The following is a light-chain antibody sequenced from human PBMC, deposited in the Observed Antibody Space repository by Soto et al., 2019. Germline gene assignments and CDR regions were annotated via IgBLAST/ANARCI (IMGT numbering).Light chain of an antibody. CDR3: LLSYGDRYVV. V-gene: IGLV7-46*01. CDR2: NTF. CDR1: TGAVTSGHY. Sequence: QAVVTQEPSLTVSPGGTVTLTCASSTGAVTSGHYPYWFQQRPGQAPRTLIYNTFNKHSWTPARFSGSLLGGKAALTLSGAQPEDEADYYCLLSYGDRYVVFGGGTEVTVL. J-gene: IGLJ2*01.